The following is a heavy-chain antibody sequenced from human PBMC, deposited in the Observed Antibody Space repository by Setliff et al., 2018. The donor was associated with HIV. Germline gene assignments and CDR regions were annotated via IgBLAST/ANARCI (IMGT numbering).Heavy chain of an antibody. Sequence: SETLSLTCTVSGDSISSSAYYWGWVRQPPGKGLEWLAIIYYSGSNYDNPSLKNRVTISMDTSRNQFSLRLKSVTAADTAVYYCATYADRESNRFDPWGQGSLVTVSS. V-gene: IGHV4-39*01. D-gene: IGHD3-10*01. CDR1: GDSISSSAYY. CDR2: IYYSGSN. CDR3: ATYADRESNRFDP. J-gene: IGHJ5*02.